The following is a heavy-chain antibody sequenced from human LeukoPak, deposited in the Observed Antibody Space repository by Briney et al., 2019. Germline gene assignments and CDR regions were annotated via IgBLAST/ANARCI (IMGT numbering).Heavy chain of an antibody. CDR1: GFTFRGYA. CDR2: ISGSGDTT. Sequence: GGSLRLSCAASGFTFRGYAMNWVRQAPGKGLEWISVISGSGDTTNYADSVKGRFTISRDNSKNTLYLQMNNLRAEDTAVYYCAKSITMIVVVVGNAFGIWGQGTMVTVSS. V-gene: IGHV3-23*01. J-gene: IGHJ3*02. CDR3: AKSITMIVVVVGNAFGI. D-gene: IGHD3-22*01.